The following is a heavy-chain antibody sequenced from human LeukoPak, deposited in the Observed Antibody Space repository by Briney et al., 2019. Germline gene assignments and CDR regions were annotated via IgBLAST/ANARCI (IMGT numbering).Heavy chain of an antibody. Sequence: GGSLRLSCAASGFTFSSYAMHWVRQAPGKGLEYVSAISSNGGSTYYANSVKGRFTISRDNSKNTLYLQMGSLRAEDMAVYYCARGRYYYDTGLHLDFDYWGQGTLVTVSS. CDR2: ISSNGGST. J-gene: IGHJ4*02. V-gene: IGHV3-64*01. CDR1: GFTFSSYA. D-gene: IGHD3-22*01. CDR3: ARGRYYYDTGLHLDFDY.